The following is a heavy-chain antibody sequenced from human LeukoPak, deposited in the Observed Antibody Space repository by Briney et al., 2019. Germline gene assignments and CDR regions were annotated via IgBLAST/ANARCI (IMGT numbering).Heavy chain of an antibody. V-gene: IGHV4-39*01. Sequence: SETLSLTCNVSGDSITSGGLYWAWIRQSPGKGLEWIGNVYYSGSTQYNPSLRGRVSISMDMTKNQFSLNLNSVSVTDTAIYYCARRDYAAWFDPWGQGTLVTVSS. CDR2: VYYSGST. D-gene: IGHD4/OR15-4a*01. CDR3: ARRDYAAWFDP. CDR1: GDSITSGGLY. J-gene: IGHJ5*02.